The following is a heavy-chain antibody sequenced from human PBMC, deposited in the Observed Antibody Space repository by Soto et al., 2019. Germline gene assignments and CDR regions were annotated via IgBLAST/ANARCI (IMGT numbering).Heavy chain of an antibody. D-gene: IGHD5-12*01. CDR1: GFTFSSYG. V-gene: IGHV3-33*01. CDR3: ARGRRDGYNPELGTFDY. CDR2: IWYDGSNK. Sequence: QVQLVESGGGVVQPGRSLRLSCAASGFTFSSYGMHWVRQAPGKGLEWVAVIWYDGSNKYYADSVKGRFTISRDNSKNMLYLQMNSLRAEDTAVYYCARGRRDGYNPELGTFDYWGQGTLVTVSS. J-gene: IGHJ4*02.